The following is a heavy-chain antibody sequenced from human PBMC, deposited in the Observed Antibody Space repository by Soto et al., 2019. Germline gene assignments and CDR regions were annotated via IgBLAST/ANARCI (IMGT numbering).Heavy chain of an antibody. CDR1: GYTFTSYG. CDR2: ISAYNGNT. CDR3: AGGYCSSTSCPRPYYGMDV. J-gene: IGHJ6*02. Sequence: ASVKVSCKASGYTFTSYGISWVRQAPGQGLEWMGWISAYNGNTNYAQKLQGRVTMTTDTSTSTAYMELRSLRSDDTAVYYCAGGYCSSTSCPRPYYGMDVWGQGTTVTVSS. V-gene: IGHV1-18*04. D-gene: IGHD2-2*01.